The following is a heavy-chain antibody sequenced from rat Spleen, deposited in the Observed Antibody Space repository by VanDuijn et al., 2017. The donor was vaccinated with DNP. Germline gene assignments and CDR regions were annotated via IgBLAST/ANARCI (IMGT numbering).Heavy chain of an antibody. CDR3: ASWDTYYFDY. J-gene: IGHJ2*01. V-gene: IGHV5-22*01. CDR2: IRYDGLSS. D-gene: IGHD5-1*01. Sequence: EVQLVEAGGGLVQPGRSLKLSCAASGFTFSDYYMAWVRQAPRKGLEWVADIRYDGLSSYYGDSVKGRFAISRDNAKSTLYLQKNSMRSEDMATYYCASWDTYYFDYWGQAVMVKVSS. CDR1: GFTFSDYY.